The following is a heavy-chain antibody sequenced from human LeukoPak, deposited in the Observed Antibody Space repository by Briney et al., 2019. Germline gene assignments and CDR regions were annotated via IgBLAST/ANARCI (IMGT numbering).Heavy chain of an antibody. CDR2: IYSSGST. Sequence: PSETLSLTCSVSGGSISGYYWSWIRQPPGKALEWIGYIYSSGSTNYNPSLQSRVTISVDTSKSQFSLSLSSVTAADTAVYYCARFTFTTRPSDVWAKGPRSPSPQ. CDR3: ARFTFTTRPSDV. J-gene: IGHJ6*04. D-gene: IGHD6-6*01. CDR1: GGSISGYY. V-gene: IGHV4-4*09.